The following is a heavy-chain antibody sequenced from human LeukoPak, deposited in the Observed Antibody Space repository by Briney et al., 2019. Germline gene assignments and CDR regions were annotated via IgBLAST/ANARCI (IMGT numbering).Heavy chain of an antibody. V-gene: IGHV3-21*01. CDR3: ARDHIVTPNTLDY. J-gene: IGHJ4*02. CDR2: ISRSSRHI. D-gene: IGHD5-12*01. CDR1: GFTFSTYS. Sequence: GGSLRLSCAASGFTFSTYSMNWVRQAPGKGLEWVSSISRSSRHIYYANSVGGRSTIPRDNAMHSLYLQMNSLRAYDTAVYYCARDHIVTPNTLDYWGQGTLVTVSS.